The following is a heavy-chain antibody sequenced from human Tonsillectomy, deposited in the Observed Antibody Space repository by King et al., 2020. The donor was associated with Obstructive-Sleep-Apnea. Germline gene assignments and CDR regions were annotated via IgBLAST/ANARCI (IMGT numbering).Heavy chain of an antibody. J-gene: IGHJ5*02. Sequence: VQLVESGGGLVQPGGSLRLSCAASGFTFSSYAMSWVRQAPGKGLEWVSAISGSGAGTYYADSVRGRFTISSDKAKNTLYLQMNSLRAEDTAVYYCAKMGQQLVLDWFDPWGQGTLVTVSS. V-gene: IGHV3-23*04. CDR1: GFTFSSYA. CDR2: ISGSGAGT. CDR3: AKMGQQLVLDWFDP. D-gene: IGHD6-13*01.